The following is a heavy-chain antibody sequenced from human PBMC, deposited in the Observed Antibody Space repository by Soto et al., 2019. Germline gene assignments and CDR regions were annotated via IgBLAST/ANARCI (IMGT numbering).Heavy chain of an antibody. CDR1: GGSISSGGYY. CDR2: IYYSGST. J-gene: IGHJ5*02. V-gene: IGHV4-31*03. CDR3: ASTAYCGGDCYSLWFDP. Sequence: PSETLSLTCTVSGGSISSGGYYWSWIRQHPGKGLEWIGYIYYSGSTYYNPSLKSRVTISVDTSKNQFSLKLSSVTAADTAVYYCASTAYCGGDCYSLWFDPWGQGTLVTVSS. D-gene: IGHD2-21*02.